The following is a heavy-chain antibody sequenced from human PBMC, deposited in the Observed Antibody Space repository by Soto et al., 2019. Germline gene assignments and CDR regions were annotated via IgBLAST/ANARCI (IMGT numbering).Heavy chain of an antibody. Sequence: QVQLQESGPGLVKPSETLSLTCTVSGGTISSWYWCWIRQPPGKGLDWIGYIYYSWSTNFNPSLTSRVTISVDTSKNQFSLKLSSATAADTAVYYCARRYGSAIDYWGQGTLVTVSS. CDR1: GGTISSWY. CDR3: ARRYGSAIDY. V-gene: IGHV4-59*08. D-gene: IGHD1-26*01. CDR2: IYYSWST. J-gene: IGHJ4*02.